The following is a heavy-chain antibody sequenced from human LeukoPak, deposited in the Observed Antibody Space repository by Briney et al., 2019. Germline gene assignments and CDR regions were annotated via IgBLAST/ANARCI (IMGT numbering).Heavy chain of an antibody. Sequence: PGGPLRLSCAASGFTFSTCDMNWVRQAPGKGLEWVSSISSSSSYIYYADSVKGRFTISRDNAKNSLYLQMNSLRAEDTAVYYCARAAAGTSDAFDIWGQETMVTVTS. CDR2: ISSSSSYI. CDR3: ARAAAGTSDAFDI. J-gene: IGHJ3*02. CDR1: GFTFSTCD. D-gene: IGHD6-13*01. V-gene: IGHV3-21*01.